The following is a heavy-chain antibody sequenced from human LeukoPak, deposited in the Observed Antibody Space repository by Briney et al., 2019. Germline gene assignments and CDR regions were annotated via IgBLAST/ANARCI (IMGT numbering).Heavy chain of an antibody. CDR1: GGSISSYY. D-gene: IGHD6-6*01. CDR2: ISYSGST. Sequence: PSETLSLTCTVSGGSISSYYWSWLRQPPGKGLEWIGYISYSGSTNYNPSLKSRVTISVDTSKNQFSLKLSSVTAADTAVYYCARTSYSSSSFPFDYWGQGTLVTVSS. V-gene: IGHV4-59*01. J-gene: IGHJ4*02. CDR3: ARTSYSSSSFPFDY.